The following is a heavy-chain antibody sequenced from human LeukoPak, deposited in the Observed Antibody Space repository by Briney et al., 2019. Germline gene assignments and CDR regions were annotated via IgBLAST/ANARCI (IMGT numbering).Heavy chain of an antibody. D-gene: IGHD3-16*02. V-gene: IGHV4-34*01. CDR1: GGSFSGYY. CDR3: ARGDYVWGSYRSHHFDY. J-gene: IGHJ4*02. CDR2: INHSGST. Sequence: SETLSLTCAVYGGSFSGYYWSWIRQPPGKGLEWIGEINHSGSTNYNPSLKSRVTISVDTSKNQFSLKLSSVTAADTAVYYCARGDYVWGSYRSHHFDYWGQGALVTVSS.